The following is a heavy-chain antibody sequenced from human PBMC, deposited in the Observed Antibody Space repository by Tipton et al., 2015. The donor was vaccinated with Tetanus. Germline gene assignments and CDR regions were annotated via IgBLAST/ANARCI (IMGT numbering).Heavy chain of an antibody. J-gene: IGHJ4*02. D-gene: IGHD3-3*01. Sequence: TLSLTCAVSGALLSTGGYSWGWIRQPPGQGLEWIGYIYHTGSTHYNPSLQSRLSMSGDPAKNQFSLRLTSVTAADTAVYYCARIHDYWSGYFDFWGQGTLVTVSP. CDR3: ARIHDYWSGYFDF. V-gene: IGHV4-30-2*02. CDR1: GALLSTGGYS. CDR2: IYHTGST.